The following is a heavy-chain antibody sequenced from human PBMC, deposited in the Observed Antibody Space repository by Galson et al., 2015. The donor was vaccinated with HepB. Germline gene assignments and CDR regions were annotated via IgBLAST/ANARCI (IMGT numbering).Heavy chain of an antibody. CDR1: GFIFDDYA. D-gene: IGHD3-22*01. J-gene: IGHJ4*02. V-gene: IGHV3-9*01. CDR3: VKGHDTSGYYTSNYFDY. Sequence: SLRLSCAASGFIFDDYAIHWVRQVPGKGLEWVSGISWNSGSIGYSDSVKGRFTISRDNAKNFLYLQMNSLRAEDTALYYCVKGHDTSGYYTSNYFDYWGQGTLVTVSS. CDR2: ISWNSGSI.